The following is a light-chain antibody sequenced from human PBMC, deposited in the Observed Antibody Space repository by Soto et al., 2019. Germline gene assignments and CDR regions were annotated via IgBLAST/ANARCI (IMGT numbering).Light chain of an antibody. CDR1: QGVSGW. V-gene: IGKV1-39*01. CDR3: QHIHSIPIT. J-gene: IGKJ5*01. CDR2: AAS. Sequence: QATPSPFTLSASVGAPASVTGRSSQGVSGWLAWYQQKPGEAPKLLIYAASSLQSGVPSRFSGSGSGTHFTLTISSLQPEDFATYYCQHIHSIPITFGEGTRLEIK.